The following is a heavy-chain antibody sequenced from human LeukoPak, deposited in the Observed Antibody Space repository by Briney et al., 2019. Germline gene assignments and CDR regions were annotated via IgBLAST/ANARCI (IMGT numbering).Heavy chain of an antibody. D-gene: IGHD3-3*01. CDR1: GFTFSSYA. CDR2: LSGGGDST. V-gene: IGHV3-23*01. J-gene: IGHJ5*02. Sequence: PGGSLRLSCAVSGFTFSSYAMSWVRQAPGKGLEWGSALSGGGDSTYYTDSVKGRFTISRDNSKNTLYMQMNSLRAEDTAVYYCAKWAIFGVAYNWFDPWGQGTLVTVSS. CDR3: AKWAIFGVAYNWFDP.